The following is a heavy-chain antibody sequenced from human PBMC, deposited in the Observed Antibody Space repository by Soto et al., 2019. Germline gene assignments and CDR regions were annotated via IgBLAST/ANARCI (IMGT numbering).Heavy chain of an antibody. V-gene: IGHV4-31*03. CDR1: GGSPSSDNFF. CDR2: IYHTGAA. Sequence: QVQLQESGPGLVKPSQTLSVTCTVSGGSPSSDNFFWSWARQHPETALGWVGYIYHTGAAYYNPSLKSRLTISLDTSKNRFSLSLISVTAADTAVYYCAREVISPATSDAFDIWGQGTMVTVSS. J-gene: IGHJ3*02. CDR3: AREVISPATSDAFDI. D-gene: IGHD1-26*01.